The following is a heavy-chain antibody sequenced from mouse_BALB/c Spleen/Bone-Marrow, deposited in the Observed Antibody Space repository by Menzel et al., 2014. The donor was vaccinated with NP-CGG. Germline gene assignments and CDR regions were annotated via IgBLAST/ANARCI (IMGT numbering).Heavy chain of an antibody. CDR3: TRLGAPYAMDY. Sequence: LQESGSELVRPGASVKLSCKASGYTFTSYRMHWVKQRPGQGLEWIGNVYPGSGSTNYDEKFKSKATLTVDTSSSTAYMQLSSLTSEDSAVYYCTRLGAPYAMDYWGQGTSVTVSS. CDR1: GYTFTSYR. J-gene: IGHJ4*01. CDR2: VYPGSGST. V-gene: IGHV1S22*01.